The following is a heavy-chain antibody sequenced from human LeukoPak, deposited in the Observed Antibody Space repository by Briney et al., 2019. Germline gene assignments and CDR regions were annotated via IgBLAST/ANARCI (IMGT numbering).Heavy chain of an antibody. CDR1: GFTFSGSA. V-gene: IGHV3-73*01. J-gene: IGHJ4*02. D-gene: IGHD6-6*01. CDR2: IRSKANSYAT. Sequence: AGGSLRLSCAASGFTFSGSAMHWVRQASGKGLEWVGRIRSKANSYATAYAASVKGRFTISRDDSKNTAYLQMNSLKTEDTAVYYCTSLAYSGSSGLDYWGQGTLVTVSS. CDR3: TSLAYSGSSGLDY.